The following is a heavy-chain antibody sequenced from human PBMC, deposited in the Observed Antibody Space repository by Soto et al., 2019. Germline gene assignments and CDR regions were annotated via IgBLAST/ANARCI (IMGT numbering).Heavy chain of an antibody. V-gene: IGHV4-39*01. Sequence: SETLSLTCTVSGGSISSSSYYWGWIRQPPGKGLEWIGSIYYSGSTYYNPSLKSRVTISVDTSKNQFSLKLSSVTAADTAVYYCARLVVPAAIDYYYYMDVWGKGTTVTSP. CDR1: GGSISSSSYY. J-gene: IGHJ6*03. CDR2: IYYSGST. CDR3: ARLVVPAAIDYYYYMDV. D-gene: IGHD2-2*01.